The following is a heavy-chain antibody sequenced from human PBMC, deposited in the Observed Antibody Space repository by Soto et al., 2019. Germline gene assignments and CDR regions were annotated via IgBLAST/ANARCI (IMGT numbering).Heavy chain of an antibody. CDR2: ISWDGGST. J-gene: IGHJ6*02. V-gene: IGHV3-43D*04. D-gene: IGHD6-6*01. CDR3: AKSSIAGYYYYYGMDV. CDR1: GFTFDDYA. Sequence: GGSLRLSCAASGFTFDDYAMHWVRQAPGKGLEWVPLISWDGGSTYYADSVKGRFTISRDNSKNSLYLQMNSLRAEDTALYYCAKSSIAGYYYYYGMDVWGQGTTVTVSS.